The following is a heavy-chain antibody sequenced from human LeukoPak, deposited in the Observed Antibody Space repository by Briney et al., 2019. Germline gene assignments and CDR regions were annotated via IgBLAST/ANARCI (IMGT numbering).Heavy chain of an antibody. D-gene: IGHD5-18*01. V-gene: IGHV6-1*01. CDR3: ARGEGYSFGYWWLDP. J-gene: IGHJ5*02. CDR1: GDSVSSNSAA. CDR2: TYYRSKWYN. Sequence: SQTLSLTCAISGDSVSSNSAAWNWIRQSPSRGLEWLGRTYYRSKWYNDYAVSVKSRITINSNISKNQFSLQLNSVTPEDTAVYFCARGEGYSFGYWWLDPWGQGTLVTVSS.